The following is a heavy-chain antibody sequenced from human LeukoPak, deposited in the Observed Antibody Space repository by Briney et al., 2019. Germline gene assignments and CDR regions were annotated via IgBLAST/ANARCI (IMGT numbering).Heavy chain of an antibody. J-gene: IGHJ5*02. CDR2: INPNSGGT. CDR1: GYTFTGYY. CDR3: ARGGVLKIGFGFDP. Sequence: GASVKVSCKASGYTFTGYYMHWVRQAPGQGLEWMGWINPNSGGTNYAQKFQGRVTMTRDMSTSTVYMELSSLRSEDTAVYYCARGGVLKIGFGFDPWGQGTLVTVSS. D-gene: IGHD2-21*01. V-gene: IGHV1-2*02.